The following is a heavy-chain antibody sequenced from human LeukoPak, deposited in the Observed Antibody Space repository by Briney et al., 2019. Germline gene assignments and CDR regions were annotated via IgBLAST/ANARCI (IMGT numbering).Heavy chain of an antibody. J-gene: IGHJ4*02. CDR2: IYPNSGAT. Sequence: ASVKVSCKTSGYTFTGYYMHWVRQAPGQGLEWMGWIYPNSGATKYAQKFQGRVTMTRDTSISTAYMELSGLRSDDTAVYYCGTLLSNGPFDYWGQGSLVTVSS. V-gene: IGHV1-2*02. CDR3: GTLLSNGPFDY. CDR1: GYTFTGYY.